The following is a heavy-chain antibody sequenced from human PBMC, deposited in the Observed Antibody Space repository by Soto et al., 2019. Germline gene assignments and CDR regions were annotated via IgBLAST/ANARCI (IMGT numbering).Heavy chain of an antibody. CDR3: TRHEPNYYGSGSYYNVASYYYMDV. D-gene: IGHD3-10*01. J-gene: IGHJ6*03. Sequence: GGSLRLSCAASVFPFSGSAMHWVRQASGKGLEWVGRIRSKANSYATAYAASVKGRFTISRDDSKNTAYLQMNSLKTEDTAVYYCTRHEPNYYGSGSYYNVASYYYMDVWGKGTTVTSP. CDR1: VFPFSGSA. V-gene: IGHV3-73*01. CDR2: IRSKANSYAT.